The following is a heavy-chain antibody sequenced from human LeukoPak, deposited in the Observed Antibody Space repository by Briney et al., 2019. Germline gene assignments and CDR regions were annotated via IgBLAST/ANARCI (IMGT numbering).Heavy chain of an antibody. V-gene: IGHV1-69*06. Sequence: SVKVSCKASGGTLSSYAISWVRQAPGQGLEWMGGIIPIFGTANYAQKFQGRVTITADKSTSTAYMELSSLRSEDTAVYYCARGLGDYGVLGAFDIWGQGTMVTVSS. D-gene: IGHD4-17*01. J-gene: IGHJ3*02. CDR2: IIPIFGTA. CDR3: ARGLGDYGVLGAFDI. CDR1: GGTLSSYA.